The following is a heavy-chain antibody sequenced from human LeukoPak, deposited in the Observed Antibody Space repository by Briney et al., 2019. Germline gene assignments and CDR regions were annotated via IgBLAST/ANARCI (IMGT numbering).Heavy chain of an antibody. Sequence: SETLSLTCTVSGASISSYFWYWIRQPPGKGLEWIGYIYYSGDTNYNPSLKSRVTISVDTSKNQFSLRLTSVTAADTAVYYCARSPDYGGNLDYWGQGTLVTVSS. V-gene: IGHV4-59*01. D-gene: IGHD4-23*01. CDR1: GASISSYF. CDR2: IYYSGDT. J-gene: IGHJ4*02. CDR3: ARSPDYGGNLDY.